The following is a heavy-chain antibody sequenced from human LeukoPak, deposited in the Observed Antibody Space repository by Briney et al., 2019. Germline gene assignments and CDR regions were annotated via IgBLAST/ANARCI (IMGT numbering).Heavy chain of an antibody. CDR1: GYTFTSYG. CDR3: ARDPTYHYGSGSYYDY. CDR2: ISAYNGNT. J-gene: IGHJ4*02. Sequence: ASVKVSCKASGYTFTSYGISWVRQAPGQGLEWMGWISAYNGNTNYAQKLQGRVTMTTDTSTSTAYMELRSLRSDDTAVYYCARDPTYHYGSGSYYDYWGQGTLVTVSS. D-gene: IGHD3-10*01. V-gene: IGHV1-18*01.